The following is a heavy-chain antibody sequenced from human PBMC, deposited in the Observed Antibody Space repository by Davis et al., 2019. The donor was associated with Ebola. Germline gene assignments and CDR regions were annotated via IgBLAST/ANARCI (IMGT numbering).Heavy chain of an antibody. Sequence: SVKVSCKASGGTFSSYAISWVRQAPGQGLEWMGWINPNSGGTNYAQKFQGWVTMTRDTSISTAYMELSRLRSDDTAVYYCARSSSRYSSSSSYYYYGMDVWGQGTTVTVSS. D-gene: IGHD6-13*01. CDR3: ARSSSRYSSSSSYYYYGMDV. CDR1: GGTFSSYA. CDR2: INPNSGGT. J-gene: IGHJ6*02. V-gene: IGHV1-2*04.